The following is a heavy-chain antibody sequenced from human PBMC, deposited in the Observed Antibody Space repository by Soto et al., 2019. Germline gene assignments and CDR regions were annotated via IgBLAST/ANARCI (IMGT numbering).Heavy chain of an antibody. V-gene: IGHV1-8*01. J-gene: IGHJ5*02. CDR3: ARGKQHPGWFDP. CDR2: MNPNGGNT. Sequence: ASVKVSCKASGYTFTSYDINWVRQATGQGLEWMGWMNPNGGNTGYAQKFQGRVTMTRNTSISTAYMELSSLRSEDTAVYYCARGKQHPGWFDPWGQGTLVTVSS. CDR1: GYTFTSYD. D-gene: IGHD6-13*01.